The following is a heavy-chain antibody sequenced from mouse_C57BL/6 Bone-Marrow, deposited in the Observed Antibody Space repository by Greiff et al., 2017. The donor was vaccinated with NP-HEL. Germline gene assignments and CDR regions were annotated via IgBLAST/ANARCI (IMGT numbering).Heavy chain of an antibody. J-gene: IGHJ1*03. CDR1: GYTFTDYE. Sequence: VQVVESGAELVRPGASVTLSCKASGYTFTDYEMHWVKQTPVHGLEWIGAIDPETGGTAYNQKFKGKAILTADKSSSTAYMELRSLTSEDSAVYYCTREVDGYFWYFDVWGTGTTVTVSS. CDR2: IDPETGGT. V-gene: IGHV1-15*01. CDR3: TREVDGYFWYFDV. D-gene: IGHD2-3*01.